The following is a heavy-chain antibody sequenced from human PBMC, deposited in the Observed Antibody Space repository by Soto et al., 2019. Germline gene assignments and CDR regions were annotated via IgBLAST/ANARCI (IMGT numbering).Heavy chain of an antibody. CDR2: IFPGDSDT. Sequence: GESLKISCKTSGYNFSGYWNGWANQIPVKGLEWRGNIFPGDSDTKYSPSFKGQVIISADKSIRTAYLQWSSLKASDTAIYYCARQSGMDVWGQGPTVTVSS. CDR3: ARQSGMDV. V-gene: IGHV5-51*07. CDR1: GYNFSGYW. J-gene: IGHJ6*02. D-gene: IGHD5-12*01.